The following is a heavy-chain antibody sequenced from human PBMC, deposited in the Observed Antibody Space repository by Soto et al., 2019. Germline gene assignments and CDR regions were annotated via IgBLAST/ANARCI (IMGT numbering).Heavy chain of an antibody. D-gene: IGHD3-3*01. CDR3: AKSIGLRSGYYYGMDV. CDR1: GFTFSSYG. Sequence: QVQLVESGGGVVQPGRSLRLSCAASGFTFSSYGMHWVRQAPGKGLEWVAVISYDGSNKYYADSVKGRFTISRDNSKNTLYLQMNSLRAEDTAVYYCAKSIGLRSGYYYGMDVWGQGTTVTVSS. J-gene: IGHJ6*02. V-gene: IGHV3-30*18. CDR2: ISYDGSNK.